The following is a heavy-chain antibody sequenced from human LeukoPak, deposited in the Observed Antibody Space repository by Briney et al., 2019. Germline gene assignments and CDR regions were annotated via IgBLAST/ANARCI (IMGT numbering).Heavy chain of an antibody. CDR1: GFTFSSYW. CDR2: ISGSGGST. D-gene: IGHD6-13*01. V-gene: IGHV3-23*01. Sequence: GGSLRLSCAASGFTFSSYWMHWVRQAPGKGLEWVSAISGSGGSTYYADSVKGRFTISRDNSKNTLYLQMNSLRAEDTAVYYCAKGWYGAFDIWGQGTMVTVSS. CDR3: AKGWYGAFDI. J-gene: IGHJ3*02.